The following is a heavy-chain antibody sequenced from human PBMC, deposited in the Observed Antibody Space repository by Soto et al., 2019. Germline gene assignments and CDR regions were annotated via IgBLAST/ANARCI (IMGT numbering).Heavy chain of an antibody. CDR1: GGAISSGAYS. D-gene: IGHD5-18*01. V-gene: IGHV4-30-2*01. Sequence: SETLSLTCTVSGGAISSGAYSWSWIRQPPGKGLEWIGYIYHSGSTHYNLSLKSRVTISVDRSKNQFSLKLSSVTAADTAVYYCARGGYNYGFYFDNWGQGTLVTVSS. CDR3: ARGGYNYGFYFDN. J-gene: IGHJ4*02. CDR2: IYHSGST.